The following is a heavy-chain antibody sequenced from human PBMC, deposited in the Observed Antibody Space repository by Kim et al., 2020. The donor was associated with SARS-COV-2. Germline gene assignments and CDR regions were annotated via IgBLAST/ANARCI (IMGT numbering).Heavy chain of an antibody. CDR2: TYYRSKWYN. D-gene: IGHD6-19*01. CDR1: GDSVSSNSGA. V-gene: IGHV6-1*01. J-gene: IGHJ4*02. CDR3: VGGGGWYI. Sequence: SQTLSLTCAISGDSVSSNSGAWNWIRQSPSRGLEWLGRTYYRSKWYNHYAISVKSRITINPDTSKNQFSLQLNSVTPEDTAVYYCVGGGGWYIWGQGTLVTVSS.